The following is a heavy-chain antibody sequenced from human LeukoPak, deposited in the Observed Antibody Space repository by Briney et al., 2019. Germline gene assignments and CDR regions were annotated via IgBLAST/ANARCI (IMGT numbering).Heavy chain of an antibody. J-gene: IGHJ3*02. V-gene: IGHV4-30-4*08. CDR2: IYYSGST. D-gene: IGHD1-26*01. CDR1: GGSISSDDYY. Sequence: SETLSLTCTVSGGSISSDDYYWSWIRQPPGKGLEWIGYIYYSGSTYYNPSLKSRVTISVDTSKNQFSLKLSSVTAVDTAVYYCARTIVGATPDAFDIWGQGTMVTVSS. CDR3: ARTIVGATPDAFDI.